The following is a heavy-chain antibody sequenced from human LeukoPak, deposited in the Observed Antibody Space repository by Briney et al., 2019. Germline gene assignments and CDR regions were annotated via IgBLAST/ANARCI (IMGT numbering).Heavy chain of an antibody. J-gene: IGHJ4*02. CDR1: GGSFSGYY. V-gene: IGHV4-34*01. D-gene: IGHD1-1*01. Sequence: SETLSLTCAVYGGSFSGYYWSWIRQSPGKGLEWIGEINHSGSTNYNPSLKSRVTISVDTSKNQFSLKLSSVTAADTAVYYCARGRRRHQRHYYFDYWGQGTLVTVSS. CDR3: ARGRRRHQRHYYFDY. CDR2: INHSGST.